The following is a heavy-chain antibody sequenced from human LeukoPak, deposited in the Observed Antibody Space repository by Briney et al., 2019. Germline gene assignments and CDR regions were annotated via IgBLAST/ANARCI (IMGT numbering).Heavy chain of an antibody. Sequence: PSETLSLTCTVSGGSISSSSYYWGWIRQPPGKGLEWIGNIYYSGSTYYNPSLKSRVTISVDTSKTQFSLKLSSVTAADTAVYYCASGDSSSSYYYYYYIDVWGKGTTVTVSS. CDR2: IYYSGST. CDR3: ASGDSSSSYYYYYYIDV. J-gene: IGHJ6*03. CDR1: GGSISSSSYY. V-gene: IGHV4-39*07. D-gene: IGHD6-6*01.